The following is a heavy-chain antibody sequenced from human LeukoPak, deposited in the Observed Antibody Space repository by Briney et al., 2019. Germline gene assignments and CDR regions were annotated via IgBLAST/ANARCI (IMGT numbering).Heavy chain of an antibody. CDR3: ARAAAGTANWLDP. J-gene: IGHJ5*02. CDR2: INPNSGGT. D-gene: IGHD6-13*01. CDR1: GYTFTGYY. V-gene: IGHV1-2*02. Sequence: ASVKVSCKASGYTFTGYYMHWVRQAPGQGLEWMGWINPNSGGTNYAQKFHGRVTMTRDTSISTAYMDLTRLKSDDTAVYYCARAAAGTANWLDPWGQGTLVTVSS.